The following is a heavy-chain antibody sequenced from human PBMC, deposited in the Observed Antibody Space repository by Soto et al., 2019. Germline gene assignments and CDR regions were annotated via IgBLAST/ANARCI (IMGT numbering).Heavy chain of an antibody. D-gene: IGHD2-8*01. CDR3: ARYCTNGVCYSSSGGFDY. CDR1: GYSFTSYW. J-gene: IGHJ4*02. Sequence: GESLKISCKGSGYSFTSYWIGWVRQMPGKGLEWMGIIYPGDSDTRYSPSFQGQVTISADKSISTAYLQWSSLKASDTAMYYCARYCTNGVCYSSSGGFDYWGQGTLVTDSS. V-gene: IGHV5-51*01. CDR2: IYPGDSDT.